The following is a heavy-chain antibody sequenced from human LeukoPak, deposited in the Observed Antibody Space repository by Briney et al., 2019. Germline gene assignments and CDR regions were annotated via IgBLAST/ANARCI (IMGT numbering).Heavy chain of an antibody. D-gene: IGHD5-12*01. Sequence: GGSLRLSCVASGLTVSSYSMNWVRQAPGKGLEWVSYISSSSSTIYYADSVKGRFTISRDNAKNSLDLQMNSLRDEDTAVYYCARASSGYDLFDYWGQGTLVTVSS. V-gene: IGHV3-48*02. CDR2: ISSSSSTI. CDR1: GLTVSSYS. CDR3: ARASSGYDLFDY. J-gene: IGHJ4*02.